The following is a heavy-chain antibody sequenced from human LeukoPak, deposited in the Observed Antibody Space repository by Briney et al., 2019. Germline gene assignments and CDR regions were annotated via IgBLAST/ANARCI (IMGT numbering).Heavy chain of an antibody. D-gene: IGHD3-10*01. Sequence: GGSLRLSCAASGFTFSSYEMNWVRQAPGKGLEWVSAISGSGGSTYYADSVKGRFTISRDNSKNTLYLQMNSLRAEDTAVYYCAKDSWFGEDDWFDPWGQGTLVTVSS. CDR2: ISGSGGST. CDR1: GFTFSSYE. J-gene: IGHJ5*02. V-gene: IGHV3-23*01. CDR3: AKDSWFGEDDWFDP.